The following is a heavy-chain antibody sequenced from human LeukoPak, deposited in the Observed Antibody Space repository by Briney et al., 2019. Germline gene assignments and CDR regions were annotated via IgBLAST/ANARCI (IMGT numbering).Heavy chain of an antibody. V-gene: IGHV4-30-4*07. CDR3: ASHSGGYAY. CDR1: GGSISSGGYS. Sequence: SETLSLTCIVSGGSISSGGYSWSWIRQPPGKGLEWIGYIDYSGDTYYNPSLKSRVTISLHTSKNQFSLKLNSLTAADTAVYYCASHSGGYAYWGQGTLVTVSS. D-gene: IGHD2-2*01. CDR2: IDYSGDT. J-gene: IGHJ4*02.